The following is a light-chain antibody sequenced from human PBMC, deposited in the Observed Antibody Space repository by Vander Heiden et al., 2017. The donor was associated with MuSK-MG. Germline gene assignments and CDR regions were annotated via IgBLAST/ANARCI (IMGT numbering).Light chain of an antibody. CDR2: WAS. J-gene: IGKJ1*01. V-gene: IGKV4-1*01. Sequence: DILMPQSPDSLAVSLGERATINCKSSQSVLYSSNNKNYLAWYQQKPGQPPKLLIYWASTRESGVPDRFSGSGSGTEFTLTISSLQAEDVAVYYCQQYNSTPHTFGQGTKVEIK. CDR3: QQYNSTPHT. CDR1: QSVLYSSNNKNY.